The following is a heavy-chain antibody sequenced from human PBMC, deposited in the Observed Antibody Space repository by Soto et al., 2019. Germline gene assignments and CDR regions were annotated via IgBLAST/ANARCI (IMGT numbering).Heavy chain of an antibody. Sequence: QVQLQQWGAGLLKPSETLSLTCAVYGGSFSGYYWSWIRQPPGKGLEWIGEINHSGSTNYNPSLKSRVTISVDTSKNQFSLNLSSVTAADTAVYYCARGPRSSSWSVLLIYGMDVWGQGTTVTVSS. J-gene: IGHJ6*02. V-gene: IGHV4-34*01. CDR1: GGSFSGYY. D-gene: IGHD6-13*01. CDR2: INHSGST. CDR3: ARGPRSSSWSVLLIYGMDV.